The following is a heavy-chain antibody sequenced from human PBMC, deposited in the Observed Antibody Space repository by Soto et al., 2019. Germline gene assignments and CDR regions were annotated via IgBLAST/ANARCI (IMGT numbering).Heavy chain of an antibody. CDR3: AKSRSPATGTDAFDI. CDR2: ISYDGSNK. D-gene: IGHD2-2*01. Sequence: QVQLVESGGGVVQPGRSLRLSCAASGFTFSSYGMHWVRQAPGKGLEWVAVISYDGSNKYYADSVKGRFTISRDNSKNPLYLQMNSLRAEDTAVYYCAKSRSPATGTDAFDIWGQGTMVTVSS. V-gene: IGHV3-30*18. J-gene: IGHJ3*02. CDR1: GFTFSSYG.